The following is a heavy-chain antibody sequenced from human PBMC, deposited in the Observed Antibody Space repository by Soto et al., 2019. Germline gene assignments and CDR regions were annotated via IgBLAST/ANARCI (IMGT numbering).Heavy chain of an antibody. CDR3: ARQVPAAIRLGWFDP. Sequence: SETLSLTCTVSGGSFSKSSYYWGWIRQPPGKGLEWIGNVHYSGRTYYNPSLKSRVTISVDTSTNQFSLKLTSVTAADTAVYYCARQVPAAIRLGWFDPWGQGTLVTVS. D-gene: IGHD2-2*02. CDR2: VHYSGRT. J-gene: IGHJ5*02. CDR1: GGSFSKSSYY. V-gene: IGHV4-39*01.